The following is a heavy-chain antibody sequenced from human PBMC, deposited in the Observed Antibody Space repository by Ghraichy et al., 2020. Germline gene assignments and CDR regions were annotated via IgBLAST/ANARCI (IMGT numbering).Heavy chain of an antibody. V-gene: IGHV1-18*01. CDR3: ARVVGHCTNGVCYNVSPRFDY. CDR2: ISAYNGHT. Sequence: ASVKVSCKASGYTFTNYGITWVRQAPGQGLEWMGWISAYNGHTNYAQKLQGRVTVTTDTSTRTAYMELRSLGSDDTAVYYCARVVGHCTNGVCYNVSPRFDYWGQGTLVTVSS. D-gene: IGHD2-8*01. J-gene: IGHJ4*02. CDR1: GYTFTNYG.